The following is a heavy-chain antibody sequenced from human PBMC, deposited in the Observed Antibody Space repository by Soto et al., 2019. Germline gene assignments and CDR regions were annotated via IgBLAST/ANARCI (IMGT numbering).Heavy chain of an antibody. CDR1: GYTFTGYY. V-gene: IGHV1-2*04. D-gene: IGHD6-13*01. CDR2: INPNSGGT. Sequence: ASVKVSCKASGYTFTGYYMHWVRQAPGQGLEWMGWINPNSGGTNYAQKFQGWVTMTRDTSISTAYMELSRLRSDDTAVYYCARDLEAAGTGFDSWGQGTLVTVSS. CDR3: ARDLEAAGTGFDS. J-gene: IGHJ4*02.